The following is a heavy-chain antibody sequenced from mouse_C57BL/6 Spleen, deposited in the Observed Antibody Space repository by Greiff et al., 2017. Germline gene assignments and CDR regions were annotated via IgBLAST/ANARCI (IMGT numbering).Heavy chain of an antibody. CDR3: ARARDYGSSWYFDV. CDR1: GFTFSSYG. J-gene: IGHJ1*03. V-gene: IGHV5-6*01. Sequence: EVKLQESGGDLVKPGGSLKLSCAASGFTFSSYGMSWVRQTPDKRLEWVATISSGGSYTYYPDSVTGRFTISRDNAKNTLYLQMSSLKSEDTAMYYCARARDYGSSWYFDVWGTGTTVTVSS. CDR2: ISSGGSYT. D-gene: IGHD1-1*01.